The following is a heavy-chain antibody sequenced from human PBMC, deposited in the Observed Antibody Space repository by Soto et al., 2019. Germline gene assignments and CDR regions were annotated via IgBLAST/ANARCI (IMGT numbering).Heavy chain of an antibody. CDR2: IYYSGTT. D-gene: IGHD1-26*01. CDR3: ARDHKWDGMDV. J-gene: IGHJ6*02. V-gene: IGHV4-31*03. CDR1: GGSFSSDSFI. Sequence: SETLSLTCSVSGGSFSSDSFIWSWVRQFPGKGLEWIGYIYYSGTTYYNPSLRSRVIMSVDTSKNQFSLKLSSVTAADTAVYYCARDHKWDGMDVWGQGTTVTVSS.